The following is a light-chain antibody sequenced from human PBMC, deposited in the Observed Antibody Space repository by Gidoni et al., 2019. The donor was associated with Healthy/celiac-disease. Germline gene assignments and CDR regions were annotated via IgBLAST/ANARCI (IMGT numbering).Light chain of an antibody. V-gene: IGKV1-39*01. J-gene: IGKJ2*01. Sequence: DIQMTQSPSSLSASVGDRVTITCRASPSISSYLNWYQQKPGKAPNLLIYAASSLQSGVPSRFSGSGSGTDFTLTISSLQPEDFPTYYCQQSYSTPHTFGQGTKLEIK. CDR1: PSISSY. CDR2: AAS. CDR3: QQSYSTPHT.